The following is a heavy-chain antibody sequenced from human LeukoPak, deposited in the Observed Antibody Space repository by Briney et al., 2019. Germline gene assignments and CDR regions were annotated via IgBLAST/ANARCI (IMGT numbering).Heavy chain of an antibody. D-gene: IGHD6-13*01. J-gene: IGHJ5*02. CDR2: IYYSGST. CDR1: GGSISSYY. V-gene: IGHV4-59*01. Sequence: SETLSLTCTVSGGSISSYYWSWIRQPPGKGLEWIGYIYYSGSTNYTPSLKSRVTISVDTSKNQFSLKLSSVTAADTAVYYCARCDKAAAGTLWFDPWGQGTLVTVSS. CDR3: ARCDKAAAGTLWFDP.